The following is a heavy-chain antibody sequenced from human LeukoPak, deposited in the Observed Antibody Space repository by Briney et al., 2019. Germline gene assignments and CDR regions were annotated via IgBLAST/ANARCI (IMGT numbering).Heavy chain of an antibody. Sequence: GSSVKVSCKASGGTFSSYAISWVRQAPGQGLEWMGWISAYNGNTNYAQKLQGRVTMTTDTSTSTAYMELRSLRSDDTAVYYCARATTVITRDWFDPWGQGTLVTVSS. CDR2: ISAYNGNT. CDR3: ARATTVITRDWFDP. J-gene: IGHJ5*02. D-gene: IGHD4-17*01. CDR1: GGTFSSYA. V-gene: IGHV1-18*01.